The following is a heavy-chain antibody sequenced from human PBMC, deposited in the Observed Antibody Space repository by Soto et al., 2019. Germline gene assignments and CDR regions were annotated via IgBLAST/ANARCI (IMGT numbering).Heavy chain of an antibody. CDR2: IIPIFGTA. CDR1: GGTFSSYA. Sequence: SVKVSCKASGGTFSSYAISWVRQAPGQGLEWMGGIIPIFGTANYAQKFQGRVTITADESTSTAYMELSSLRSEDTAVYYCARGRSQDSSGYYQWPWLDPWGQGPLVTVYS. D-gene: IGHD3-22*01. CDR3: ARGRSQDSSGYYQWPWLDP. J-gene: IGHJ5*02. V-gene: IGHV1-69*13.